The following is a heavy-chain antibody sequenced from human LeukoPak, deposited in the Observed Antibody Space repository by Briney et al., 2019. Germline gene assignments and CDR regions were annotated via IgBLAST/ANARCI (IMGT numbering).Heavy chain of an antibody. Sequence: GASVKVSCKASGYTFTGYYMHWVRQAPGQGLEWMGWINPNSGGTDYAQKFQGRVTMTRDTSISTAYMELSRLRSDDTAVYYCARDLFYIAAAGTTGYWGQGTLVTVSS. V-gene: IGHV1-2*02. D-gene: IGHD6-13*01. CDR3: ARDLFYIAAAGTTGY. CDR2: INPNSGGT. J-gene: IGHJ4*02. CDR1: GYTFTGYY.